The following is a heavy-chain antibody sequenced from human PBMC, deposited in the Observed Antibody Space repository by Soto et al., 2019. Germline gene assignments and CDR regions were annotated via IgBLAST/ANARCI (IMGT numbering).Heavy chain of an antibody. D-gene: IGHD3-16*02. J-gene: IGHJ4*02. Sequence: QVQLVQSGAEVKKPGSSVKVSCKASGGTFSNSAMSWGRQAPGQGLEWMGGIGPLFGTRTYAQKFQGRLSITADESTTTAYMELSSLRSEDTAVYDCARARPLWGSYRSGEFAHGGQGSLVTVSS. CDR1: GGTFSNSA. CDR3: ARARPLWGSYRSGEFAH. V-gene: IGHV1-69*01. CDR2: IGPLFGTR.